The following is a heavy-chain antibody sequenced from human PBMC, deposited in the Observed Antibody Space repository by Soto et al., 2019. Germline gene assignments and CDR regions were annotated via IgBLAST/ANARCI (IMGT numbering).Heavy chain of an antibody. D-gene: IGHD1-1*01. CDR3: AKARTGTTSLSKTPFDP. CDR1: GFTFSSYG. J-gene: IGHJ5*02. CDR2: ISYDGSNK. Sequence: GGSLRLSCAASGFTFSSYGMHWVRQAPGKGLEWVAVISYDGSNKYYADSVKGRFTISRDNSKNTLYLQMNSLRAEDTAVYYCAKARTGTTSLSKTPFDPWGQGTLVTVSS. V-gene: IGHV3-30*18.